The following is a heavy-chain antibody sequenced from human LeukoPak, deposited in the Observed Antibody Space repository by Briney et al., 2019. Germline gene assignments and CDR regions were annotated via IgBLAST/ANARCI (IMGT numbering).Heavy chain of an antibody. CDR2: ISSSGSTI. V-gene: IGHV3-48*03. CDR1: GFTFSSYE. Sequence: GGSLRLSCAASGFTFSSYEMNWVRQAPGKGLEWVSYISSSGSTIYYADSVKGRFTISRDNAKNSLYLQMNSLRAEDTAVYYCARQYCSGGSCHSSYYYYGMDVWGKGTTVTVSS. D-gene: IGHD2-15*01. CDR3: ARQYCSGGSCHSSYYYYGMDV. J-gene: IGHJ6*04.